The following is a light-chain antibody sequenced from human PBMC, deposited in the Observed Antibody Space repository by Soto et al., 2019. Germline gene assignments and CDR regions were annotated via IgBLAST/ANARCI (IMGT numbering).Light chain of an antibody. V-gene: IGLV2-23*01. CDR1: SGDVGSFNL. Sequence: QSALTQPASVSGSPGQSITISCTGTSGDVGSFNLVSWYQQYPGKAPKLMIYEGNKRPSGVSNRFSGSKSGNTASLTISGLQADDEADYYCCSYAGSSTFYVFGTGTKLTVL. CDR3: CSYAGSSTFYV. J-gene: IGLJ1*01. CDR2: EGN.